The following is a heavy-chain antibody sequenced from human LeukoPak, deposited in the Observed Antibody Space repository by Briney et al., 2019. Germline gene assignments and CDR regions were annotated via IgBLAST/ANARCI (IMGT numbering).Heavy chain of an antibody. CDR3: ARGADRAFDI. D-gene: IGHD3-16*01. J-gene: IGHJ3*02. Sequence: SETLSLTCTVSGGSISSYLWSWIRQPPGKGLEWIGYIYYSGNTNYNPSLKSRVTISVDTSKNQFSLKLSSVTAADTAVYYCARGADRAFDIWGQGTMVTVSS. V-gene: IGHV4-59*01. CDR1: GGSISSYL. CDR2: IYYSGNT.